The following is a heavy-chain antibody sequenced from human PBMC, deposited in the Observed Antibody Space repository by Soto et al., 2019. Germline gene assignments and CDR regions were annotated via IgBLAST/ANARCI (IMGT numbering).Heavy chain of an antibody. CDR1: GYTLTELS. CDR3: ATDPGGSYYTNY. J-gene: IGHJ4*02. Sequence: ASVKVSCEVSGYTLTELSMHWVRQAPGKGLEWMGGFDPEDGETIYAQKFQGRVTMTEDTSTDTAYMELSSLRSEDTAVYYCATDPGGSYYTNYWGQGTLVTVSS. CDR2: FDPEDGET. D-gene: IGHD1-26*01. V-gene: IGHV1-24*01.